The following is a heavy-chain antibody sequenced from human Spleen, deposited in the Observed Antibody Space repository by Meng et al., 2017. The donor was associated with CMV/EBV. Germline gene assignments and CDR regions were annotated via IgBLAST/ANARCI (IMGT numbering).Heavy chain of an antibody. CDR2: ISSSGSTI. V-gene: IGHV3-11*04. CDR1: GFTFSDYY. Sequence: GESLKISCAASGFTFSDYYMSWIRQAPGKGLEWVSYISSSGSTIYYADSVKGRFTISRDNAKNTLYLQMNNLRAEDTAVYYCAKDYDTSGYYSIYYYGMDVWGQGTTVTVSS. D-gene: IGHD3-22*01. CDR3: AKDYDTSGYYSIYYYGMDV. J-gene: IGHJ6*02.